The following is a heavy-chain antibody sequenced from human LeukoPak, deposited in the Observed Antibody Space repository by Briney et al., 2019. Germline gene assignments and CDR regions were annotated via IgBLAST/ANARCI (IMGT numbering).Heavy chain of an antibody. CDR1: GFIFSSYW. J-gene: IGHJ4*02. CDR2: INSDGSST. CDR3: AREVTYTSGSYCDF. V-gene: IGHV3-74*01. Sequence: PGGSLRLSCAASGFIFSSYWIHWVRQAPGKGLVWVSRINSDGSSTTYADSVKGRFTFSRDNAENTLYLQMNSLRAEDTAVYFCAREVTYTSGSYCDFWGQGTLVTVSS. D-gene: IGHD3-10*01.